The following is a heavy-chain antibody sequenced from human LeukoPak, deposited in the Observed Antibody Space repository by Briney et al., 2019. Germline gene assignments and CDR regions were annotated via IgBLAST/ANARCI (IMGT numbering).Heavy chain of an antibody. D-gene: IGHD3-22*01. Sequence: SETLSLTCAVYGGSFSGYYWSWIRQPPGKGLEWIGEINHSGSTNYNPSLKSRVTISVDTSKNQFSLKLSSVTAADTAVYYCARRIMDYNDSSGYYYEDAFDIWGQGTMVTVSS. V-gene: IGHV4-34*01. CDR2: INHSGST. CDR1: GGSFSGYY. CDR3: ARRIMDYNDSSGYYYEDAFDI. J-gene: IGHJ3*02.